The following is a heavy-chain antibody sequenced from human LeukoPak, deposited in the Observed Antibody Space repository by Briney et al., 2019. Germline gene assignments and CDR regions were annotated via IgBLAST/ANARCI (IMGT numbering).Heavy chain of an antibody. Sequence: GGSLRLSCAASGFTFSSYAMSWVRQAPGKGLEWVSAISGSGGSTYYADSVKGRFTISRDNSENTLYLQMNSLRAEDTAVYYCAKRQAGDYYDSSGYDDYWGQGTLVTVSS. J-gene: IGHJ4*02. CDR1: GFTFSSYA. CDR3: AKRQAGDYYDSSGYDDY. CDR2: ISGSGGST. V-gene: IGHV3-23*01. D-gene: IGHD3-22*01.